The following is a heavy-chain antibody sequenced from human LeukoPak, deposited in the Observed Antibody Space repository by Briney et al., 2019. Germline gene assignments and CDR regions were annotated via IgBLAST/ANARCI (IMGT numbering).Heavy chain of an antibody. V-gene: IGHV3-33*01. CDR2: IWYDGSNK. J-gene: IGHJ6*02. D-gene: IGHD6-13*01. Sequence: GRSLRLSCAASGFTFSSYGMHWVRQAPGKGLEWVAVIWYDGSNKYYADSVKGRFTISRDNSKNTLYLQMNSLRAEDTAVYYCARDGGAAGRYYGMDVWGQGTTVTVSS. CDR1: GFTFSSYG. CDR3: ARDGGAAGRYYGMDV.